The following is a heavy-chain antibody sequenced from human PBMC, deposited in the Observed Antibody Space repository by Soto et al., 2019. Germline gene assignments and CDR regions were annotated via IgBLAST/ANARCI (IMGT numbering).Heavy chain of an antibody. Sequence: AGGSLRLSCAASGFTFSNAWMSWARQAPGKGLEWVGRIKSKTDGGTTDYAAPVKGRFTISRDDSKNTLYLQMNSLKTEDTAVYYCTTARVAVSLGAFDIWGQGTKVTVS. CDR1: GFTFSNAW. J-gene: IGHJ3*02. CDR3: TTARVAVSLGAFDI. CDR2: IKSKTDGGTT. D-gene: IGHD6-6*01. V-gene: IGHV3-15*01.